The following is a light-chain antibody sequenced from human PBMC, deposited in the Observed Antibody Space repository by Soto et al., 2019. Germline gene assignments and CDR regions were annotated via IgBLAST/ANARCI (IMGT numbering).Light chain of an antibody. CDR1: DSNIGAGYD. CDR2: SNY. CDR3: QSYDRRLGDWV. V-gene: IGLV1-40*01. Sequence: QSVLTQPPSVTWAPGQTVTISCSGSDSNIGAGYDLHWYQQVPGTAPKLLIPSNYLRASGVPDRFSASKSVTSASLAIIGLHADDEADYYCQSYDRRLGDWVFGGGTKLTVL. J-gene: IGLJ3*02.